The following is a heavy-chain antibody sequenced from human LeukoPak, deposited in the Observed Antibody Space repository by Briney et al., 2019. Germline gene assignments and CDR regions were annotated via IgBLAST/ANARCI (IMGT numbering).Heavy chain of an antibody. CDR1: GGSISSYY. CDR3: AREAERYSSSWYAGIDY. CDR2: IYYSGTT. V-gene: IGHV4-59*12. D-gene: IGHD6-13*01. Sequence: SETLSLTCTVSGGSISSYYWNWIRQPPGKGLEWIGYIYYSGTTNYNPSLKSRVTMSVDTSKNQFSLKLSSVTAADTAVYYCAREAERYSSSWYAGIDYWGQGTLVTVSS. J-gene: IGHJ4*02.